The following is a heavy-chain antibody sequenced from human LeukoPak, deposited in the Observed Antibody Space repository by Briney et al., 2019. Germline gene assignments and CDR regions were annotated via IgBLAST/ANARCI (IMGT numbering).Heavy chain of an antibody. Sequence: GGSLRLSCAASGFTFSSYAMSWVRQAPGKGLGWVSAISGSGGSTYYADSVKGRFTISRDNPKNTLYLQINSLRAEDTAVYYCAKEISLYYYDSSGQDYWGQGTLVTVSS. CDR1: GFTFSSYA. J-gene: IGHJ4*02. CDR3: AKEISLYYYDSSGQDY. V-gene: IGHV3-23*01. CDR2: ISGSGGST. D-gene: IGHD3-22*01.